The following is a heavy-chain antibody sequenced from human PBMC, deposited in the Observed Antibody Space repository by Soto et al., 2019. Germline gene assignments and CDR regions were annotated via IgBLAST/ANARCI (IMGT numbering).Heavy chain of an antibody. CDR3: ARDTGYCSGGSCYPGNWFDP. Sequence: ASVKVSCKASGYTFTGYYMHWVRQAPGQGLEWMGWINPNSGGTNYAQKFQGWVTMTRDTSISTAYMELSRLRSDDTAVYYCARDTGYCSGGSCYPGNWFDPWGQGTLVTVSS. CDR1: GYTFTGYY. V-gene: IGHV1-2*04. D-gene: IGHD2-15*01. J-gene: IGHJ5*02. CDR2: INPNSGGT.